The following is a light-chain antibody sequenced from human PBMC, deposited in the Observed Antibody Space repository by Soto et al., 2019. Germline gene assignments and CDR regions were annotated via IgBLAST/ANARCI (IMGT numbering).Light chain of an antibody. J-gene: IGLJ2*01. CDR1: NSDVGAYHY. Sequence: QSALTQPASVSGSPGQSITISCTGTNSDVGAYHYVSWYQQHSDKAPRLLIYEVNNRPSGVSNRFSGSKSGNTASLTISGLQADDEADYYCSSYTGGSLVFGGGTKLTVL. V-gene: IGLV2-14*01. CDR3: SSYTGGSLV. CDR2: EVN.